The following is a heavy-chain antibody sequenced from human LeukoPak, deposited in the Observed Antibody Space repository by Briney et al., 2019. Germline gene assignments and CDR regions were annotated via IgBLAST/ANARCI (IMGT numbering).Heavy chain of an antibody. CDR2: IRQDGGDS. CDR3: ARVSGTHYPVDY. Sequence: PGGSLRLSCAASEFTFSSYSMNWVRQAPGKGLEWVANIRQDGGDSYYVDSVRGRFTISRDNAKSSVFLQMNSLRAEDTAVYYCARVSGTHYPVDYWGQGTLVTVSS. V-gene: IGHV3-7*01. CDR1: EFTFSSYS. J-gene: IGHJ4*02. D-gene: IGHD1-26*01.